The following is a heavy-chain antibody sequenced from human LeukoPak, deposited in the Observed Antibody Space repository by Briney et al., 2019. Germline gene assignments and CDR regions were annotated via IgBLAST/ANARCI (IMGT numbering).Heavy chain of an antibody. CDR1: GGSFSGYY. CDR2: INHSGST. Sequence: SETLSLTCAVYGGSFSGYYWSWIRQPPGKGLEWIGEINHSGSTNYNPSLKSRVTISVDTSKNQFSLKLSSVTAADTAVYYCARSHIAAAAVSWGQGTLVTVSS. V-gene: IGHV4-34*01. J-gene: IGHJ5*02. CDR3: ARSHIAAAAVS. D-gene: IGHD6-13*01.